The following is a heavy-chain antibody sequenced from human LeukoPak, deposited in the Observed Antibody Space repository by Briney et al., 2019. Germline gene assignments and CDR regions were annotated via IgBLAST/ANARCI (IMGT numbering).Heavy chain of an antibody. J-gene: IGHJ4*02. V-gene: IGHV3-21*01. Sequence: GGSLRLSCAASGFTFSSYSMNWVRQAPGKGLEWVSSISSSSSYIYYADSVKGRFTISRDNAKNSLYLQMNSLRAEDTAVYYCARDSDDTAMVTALDYWGQGTLVTVSS. CDR3: ARDSDDTAMVTALDY. D-gene: IGHD5-18*01. CDR2: ISSSSSYI. CDR1: GFTFSSYS.